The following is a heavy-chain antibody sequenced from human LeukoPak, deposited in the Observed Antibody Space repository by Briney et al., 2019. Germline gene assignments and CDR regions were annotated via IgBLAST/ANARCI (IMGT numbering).Heavy chain of an antibody. V-gene: IGHV1-2*06. Sequence: ASVKVSCKASGYTFIAYHMHWVRQAPGQGLEWMGRIHPSSGATNYAQRFQGRVTLTRDTSINTAYMELSRLTSDDTAVYYCARVQRYYYGMDVWGQGTTVTVSS. CDR2: IHPSSGAT. CDR1: GYTFIAYH. CDR3: ARVQRYYYGMDV. J-gene: IGHJ6*02.